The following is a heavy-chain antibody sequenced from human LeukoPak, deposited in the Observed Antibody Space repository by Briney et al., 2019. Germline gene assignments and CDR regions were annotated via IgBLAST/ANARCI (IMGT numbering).Heavy chain of an antibody. CDR1: GFSFSSYW. Sequence: GSLRLSCAASGFSFSSYWMNWARHAPGKGQEWVASINHNGNVNYYVDSVKGRFTISRDNAKNSLYLQMSNLRAEDTAVYFCARGGGLDVWGQGATVTVSS. CDR2: INHNGNVN. CDR3: ARGGGLDV. D-gene: IGHD3-16*01. J-gene: IGHJ6*02. V-gene: IGHV3-7*03.